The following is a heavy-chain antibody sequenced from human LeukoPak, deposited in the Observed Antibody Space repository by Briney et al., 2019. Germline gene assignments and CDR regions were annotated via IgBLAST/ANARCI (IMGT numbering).Heavy chain of an antibody. CDR1: GGSISSYY. D-gene: IGHD2-21*02. CDR3: ARDTGQGGVVTANLASAPDY. CDR2: IYYSGST. Sequence: SETLSLTCTVSGGSISSYYWSWIRQPPGKGLEWIGYIYYSGSTNYSPSLKSRVTMSVDAPKNQFSLKLSSVTAADAAVYYCARDTGQGGVVTANLASAPDYWGQGTLVTVSS. V-gene: IGHV4-59*01. J-gene: IGHJ4*02.